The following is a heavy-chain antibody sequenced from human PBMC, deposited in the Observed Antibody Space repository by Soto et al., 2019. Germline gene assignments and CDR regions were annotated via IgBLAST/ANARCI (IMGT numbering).Heavy chain of an antibody. D-gene: IGHD2-15*01. Sequence: QVQLVQSGAAVKKPGASVKVSCKASGYTFTSYGISWVRQAPGQGLEWMGWISAYNGNTNYAQKLQGRVTMTTDTPRSTAYMELRSLRSDDTAVYYCARLGYCSGGSCYSFWFDPWGQGTLVTVSS. CDR1: GYTFTSYG. J-gene: IGHJ5*02. CDR3: ARLGYCSGGSCYSFWFDP. V-gene: IGHV1-18*01. CDR2: ISAYNGNT.